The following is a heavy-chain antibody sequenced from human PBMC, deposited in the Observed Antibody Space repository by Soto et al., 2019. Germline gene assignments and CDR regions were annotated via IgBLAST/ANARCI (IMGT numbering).Heavy chain of an antibody. Sequence: QITLKESGPTLVKPTQTLTLTCTFSGFSLTTNGVAVAWIRQPPGKAPEWLALIYSDDDKRYSPSLKSRLTITKDTAKNQVVLTMTDMDPVEAATYYCAHRRDWNYQFDYWGQGTLVTVSS. J-gene: IGHJ4*02. CDR3: AHRRDWNYQFDY. D-gene: IGHD1-7*01. CDR2: IYSDDDK. V-gene: IGHV2-5*02. CDR1: GFSLTTNGVA.